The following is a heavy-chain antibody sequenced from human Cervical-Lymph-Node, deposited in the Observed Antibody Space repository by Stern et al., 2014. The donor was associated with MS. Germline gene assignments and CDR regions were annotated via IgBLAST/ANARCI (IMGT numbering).Heavy chain of an antibody. CDR2: IKSGGSHI. J-gene: IGHJ4*02. Sequence: EVQLVESGGGLVKPGGSLRLSCAASGFSFNTYDMNWVRQAPGKGLEWVAFIKSGGSHIYYADAEKGRFAIPRDNAKNSVYLQMNSLRGEDTAVYYCARRGVLLVGGPRQYYFDNWGQGTLVTVSS. CDR1: GFSFNTYD. D-gene: IGHD2-15*01. CDR3: ARRGVLLVGGPRQYYFDN. V-gene: IGHV3-21*01.